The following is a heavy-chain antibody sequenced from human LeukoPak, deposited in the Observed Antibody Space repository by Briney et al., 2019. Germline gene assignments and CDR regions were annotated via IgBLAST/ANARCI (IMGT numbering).Heavy chain of an antibody. V-gene: IGHV3-30*02. CDR1: GFTFSSYG. J-gene: IGHJ6*03. CDR2: IRYDGSNK. Sequence: GGSLRLSCAASGFTFSSYGMHWVRQAPGKGLEWVAFIRYDGSNKYYADSVKGRFTISRDNSKNTLYLQMNSLRAEDTAVYYCAKDPNYYYYYMDVWGKGTTVTISS. CDR3: AKDPNYYYYYMDV.